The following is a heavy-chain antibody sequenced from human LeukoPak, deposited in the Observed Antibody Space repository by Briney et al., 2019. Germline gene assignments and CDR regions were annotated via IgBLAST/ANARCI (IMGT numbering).Heavy chain of an antibody. CDR1: GYTFTNYA. CDR2: ISAYNGNT. D-gene: IGHD3-22*01. V-gene: IGHV1-18*01. J-gene: IGHJ4*02. CDR3: ARKYYYDSSGYYYYDY. Sequence: ASVKLSCKASGYTFTNYAISWVRQAPGQGLEWMGWISAYNGNTKYAQKYRGRVTMTTDTSTSTAYMELRGLTSDDTAVYYCARKYYYDSSGYYYYDYWGQGTLVTVSS.